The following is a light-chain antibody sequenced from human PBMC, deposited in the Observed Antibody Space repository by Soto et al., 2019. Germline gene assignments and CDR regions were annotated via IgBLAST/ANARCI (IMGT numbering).Light chain of an antibody. Sequence: QSVLTQPASVSGSPGQSITISCTGTSSDVGGYNYVSWYQQHPGKAPKLMIYDVSNRPSGVSNRFSGSKSGNTASLTISGLQAEDEVDYYCSSYTSSSTPLFGGGTKVTVL. CDR2: DVS. V-gene: IGLV2-14*01. CDR3: SSYTSSSTPL. CDR1: SSDVGGYNY. J-gene: IGLJ2*01.